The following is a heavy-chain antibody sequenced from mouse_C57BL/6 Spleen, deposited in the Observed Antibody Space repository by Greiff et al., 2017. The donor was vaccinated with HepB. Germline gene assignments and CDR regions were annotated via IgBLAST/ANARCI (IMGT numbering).Heavy chain of an antibody. D-gene: IGHD1-1*02. Sequence: VQLQQPGAELVKPGASVKLSCKASGYTFTSYWMHWVKQRPGQGLEWIGMIHPNSGSNNYNEKFKSKATLTVDKSSSTAYMQLSSLTSEDSAVYYCARSGVASFDYWGQGTTLTVSS. J-gene: IGHJ2*01. CDR1: GYTFTSYW. CDR2: IHPNSGSN. V-gene: IGHV1-64*01. CDR3: ARSGVASFDY.